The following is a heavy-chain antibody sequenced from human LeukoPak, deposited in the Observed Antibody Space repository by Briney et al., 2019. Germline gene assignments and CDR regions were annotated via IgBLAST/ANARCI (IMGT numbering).Heavy chain of an antibody. CDR1: GFIFNNYG. V-gene: IGHV3-30*18. CDR3: AKDSKIVGPTFRSYHYMDV. Sequence: GGSLRLSCAASGFIFNNYGMQWVRQTPGKGLEWVTVISCDGTSHYYADSVKGRFTISRDNSKKTLYLQMNSLRAEDTAVYYCAKDSKIVGPTFRSYHYMDVWGKGNTVTVSS. J-gene: IGHJ6*03. D-gene: IGHD1-26*01. CDR2: ISCDGTSH.